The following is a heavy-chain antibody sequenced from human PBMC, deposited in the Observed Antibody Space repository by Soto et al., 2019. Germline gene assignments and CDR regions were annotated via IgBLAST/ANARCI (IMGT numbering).Heavy chain of an antibody. J-gene: IGHJ5*02. CDR1: GYTLTRYT. Sequence: ASVKVSCKASGYTLTRYTMNWLRQAPGQRLEWMGWVNPDNGNTKSSQKFQDRVIITRDTSASTAYMDLSSLRSEDTAVYYCARGIATGQLDPWGQGTLVTVSS. D-gene: IGHD2-15*01. V-gene: IGHV1-3*01. CDR2: VNPDNGNT. CDR3: ARGIATGQLDP.